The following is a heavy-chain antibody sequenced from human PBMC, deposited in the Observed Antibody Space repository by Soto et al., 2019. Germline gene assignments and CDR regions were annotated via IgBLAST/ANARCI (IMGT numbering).Heavy chain of an antibody. CDR3: TKGSVVVAAKFDP. V-gene: IGHV3-23*01. CDR2: ISSSGYST. J-gene: IGHJ5*02. Sequence: GGSLRLSCASSGFTFNNYAMSWVRQAPGKGLEWVSAISSSGYSTYHADSVKGRFTIYRDNSKNTVYLQMNNLRAEDTAVYYGTKGSVVVAAKFDPWGQGTLVTVSS. CDR1: GFTFNNYA. D-gene: IGHD2-21*02.